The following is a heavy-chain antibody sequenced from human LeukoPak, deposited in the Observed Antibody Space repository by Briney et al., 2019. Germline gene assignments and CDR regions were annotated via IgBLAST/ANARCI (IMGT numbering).Heavy chain of an antibody. J-gene: IGHJ4*02. CDR1: GGSISSSSYY. V-gene: IGHV4-39*01. CDR3: AKAVGMVVTV. Sequence: SETLSLTCTVSGGSISSSSYYWGWIRQPPGKGLEWIGSIYYSGSNYYNPSLKSRVTISVDTSKNQFSLKLSSVTAADTAVYYCAKAVGMVVTVWGQGTLVTVSS. CDR2: IYYSGSN. D-gene: IGHD4/OR15-4a*01.